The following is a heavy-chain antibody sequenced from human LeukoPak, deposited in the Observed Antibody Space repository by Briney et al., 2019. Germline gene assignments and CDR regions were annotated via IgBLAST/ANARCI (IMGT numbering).Heavy chain of an antibody. CDR1: GFTFSNYA. J-gene: IGHJ4*02. Sequence: GGSLRLSCAASGFTFSNYAINWVRQAPGKGLEWVSSISGSGGNTYYADSVKGRFTISRDNSKNTLYLQMNSLRAEDTAVYYCARTYAYDATGDRGHWGQGTLVTVSS. CDR3: ARTYAYDATGDRGH. D-gene: IGHD3-16*01. CDR2: ISGSGGNT. V-gene: IGHV3-23*01.